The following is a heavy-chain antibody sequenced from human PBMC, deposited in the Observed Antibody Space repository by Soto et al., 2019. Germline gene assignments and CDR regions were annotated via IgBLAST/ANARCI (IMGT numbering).Heavy chain of an antibody. CDR2: LSSNGRTT. CDR3: VVRGRAFDI. Sequence: GGSLRLSCSASGFSFSGDAVHWVRQAPGKGLKYLSGLSSNGRTTYYTDSVKGRFTISRDNSKNTLYLQMRSLRAEDTAVYYRVVRGRAFDIWGQGTMVTVSS. CDR1: GFSFSGDA. V-gene: IGHV3-64D*08. D-gene: IGHD3-10*01. J-gene: IGHJ3*02.